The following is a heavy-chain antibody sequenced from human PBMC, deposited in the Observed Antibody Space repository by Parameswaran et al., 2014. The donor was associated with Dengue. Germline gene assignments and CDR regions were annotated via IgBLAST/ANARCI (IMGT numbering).Heavy chain of an antibody. D-gene: IGHD3-10*01. Sequence: WVRQAPGQGLEWMGGIIPIFGTANYAQKFQGRVTITADESTSTAYMELSSLRSEDTAVYYCARGGFAVRGAIDYWGQGTLVTVSS. V-gene: IGHV1-69*01. CDR2: IIPIFGTA. CDR3: ARGGFAVRGAIDY. J-gene: IGHJ4*02.